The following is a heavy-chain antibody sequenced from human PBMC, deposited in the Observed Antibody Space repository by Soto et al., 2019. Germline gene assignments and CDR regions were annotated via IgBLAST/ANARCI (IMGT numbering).Heavy chain of an antibody. CDR1: GFSFSNYD. CDR3: ARELHGGSYGMDV. CDR2: ITTAGDT. J-gene: IGHJ6*02. Sequence: GGSLRLSCAASGFSFSNYDMHWVRQVTGKGLEWVSGITTAGDTYYPGSVKGRFTISREKAKNSLYLQMNSLSAGDTAVYYCARELHGGSYGMDVWGQGSTVTVSS. V-gene: IGHV3-13*01.